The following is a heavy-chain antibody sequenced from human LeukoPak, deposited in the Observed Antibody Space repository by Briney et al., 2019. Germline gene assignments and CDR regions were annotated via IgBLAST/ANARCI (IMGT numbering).Heavy chain of an antibody. CDR2: ISGSGGST. D-gene: IGHD3-22*01. CDR3: AKDRAPMVVVITVGYFQH. V-gene: IGHV3-23*01. J-gene: IGHJ1*01. Sequence: PGGSLRLSCAASGFTFSSYAMSWVRQAPGKGLEWVSAISGSGGSTYYADSVKGRFTISRDNSKNTLYLQMNSLRAEDTAVYYCAKDRAPMVVVITVGYFQHWGQGTLVTVSS. CDR1: GFTFSSYA.